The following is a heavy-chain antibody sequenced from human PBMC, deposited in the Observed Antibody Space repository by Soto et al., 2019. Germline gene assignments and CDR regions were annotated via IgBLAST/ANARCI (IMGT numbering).Heavy chain of an antibody. J-gene: IGHJ6*02. V-gene: IGHV3-23*01. D-gene: IGHD1-20*01. CDR3: AKDLLWYGMDV. CDR1: GFTFSDYF. CDR2: INKDGGTT. Sequence: EVQLLESGGGLVQPGESLRLSCAASGFTFSDYFMNWVRQAPGKGLEWVSGINKDGGTTQNADFVRGRFTISRDNSRNTLYLQMNSVRAEDTALYYCAKDLLWYGMDVWGQGTTVTVS.